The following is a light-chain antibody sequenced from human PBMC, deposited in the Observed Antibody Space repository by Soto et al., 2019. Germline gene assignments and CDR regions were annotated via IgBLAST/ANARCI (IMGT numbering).Light chain of an antibody. CDR2: DVS. Sequence: QSALTQPASVSGSPGQSITISCTGTSSDVGGYNYVSWYQQHPDKAPKLMIYDVSNRPSGVSNRFSGSKSGNTASLTISGLQAEDEADYYCSSYTSSNWVFGGGTKVTVL. J-gene: IGLJ3*02. CDR3: SSYTSSNWV. V-gene: IGLV2-14*01. CDR1: SSDVGGYNY.